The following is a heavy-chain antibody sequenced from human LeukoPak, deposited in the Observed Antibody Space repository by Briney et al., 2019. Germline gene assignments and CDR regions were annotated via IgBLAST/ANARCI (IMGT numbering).Heavy chain of an antibody. V-gene: IGHV3-23*01. D-gene: IGHD2-2*01. Sequence: PGGSLRLSCAASGFTFSDYYMSWIRQAPGKGLEWVSTISDSGTNTYYADSVKGRFTISRDNSKNTLFLQMNSLRAEDTAVYYCAKKALPADLYNWFDPWGQGTLVTVSS. CDR3: AKKALPADLYNWFDP. J-gene: IGHJ5*02. CDR2: ISDSGTNT. CDR1: GFTFSDYY.